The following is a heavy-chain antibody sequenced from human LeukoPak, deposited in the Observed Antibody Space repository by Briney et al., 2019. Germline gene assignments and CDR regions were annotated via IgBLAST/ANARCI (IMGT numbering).Heavy chain of an antibody. Sequence: GGSLRLSCVASGFTFSSYWMHWVRQAPGQGLVWVSGINWNGGSTGYADSVKGRFTISRGNAKNSLYLQMNSLRAEDTALYYCARVPAAMFGPNWLDPWGQGTLVTVSS. V-gene: IGHV3-20*04. D-gene: IGHD2-2*01. CDR2: INWNGGST. CDR1: GFTFSSYW. J-gene: IGHJ5*02. CDR3: ARVPAAMFGPNWLDP.